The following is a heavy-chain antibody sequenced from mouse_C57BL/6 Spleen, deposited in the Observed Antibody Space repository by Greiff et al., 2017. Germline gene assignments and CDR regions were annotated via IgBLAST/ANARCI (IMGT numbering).Heavy chain of an antibody. CDR3: ARSDWDWYFDV. D-gene: IGHD4-1*01. V-gene: IGHV1-82*01. CDR2: IYPGDGDT. Sequence: QVQLQQSGPELVKPGASVKISCKASGYAFRSSWMNWVKQRPGKGLEWIGRIYPGDGDTNYNGKFKGKATLTADKSSSTAYMQLSSLTSEDSAVYFCARSDWDWYFDVWGTGTTVTVSS. CDR1: GYAFRSSW. J-gene: IGHJ1*03.